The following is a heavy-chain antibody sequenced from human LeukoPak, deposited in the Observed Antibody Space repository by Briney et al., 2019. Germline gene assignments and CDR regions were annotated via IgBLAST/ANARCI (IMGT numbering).Heavy chain of an antibody. CDR3: ARMGWNYVAYFDY. CDR2: ISAYNGNT. Sequence: ASVKVSCKASGYTFTSYAINWVRQAPGQGLEWMGWISAYNGNTNYAQKLQGRVTMTTDTSTNTAYMKLRSLRSDDTAVYYCARMGWNYVAYFDYWGQGILVTVSS. V-gene: IGHV1-18*01. J-gene: IGHJ4*02. CDR1: GYTFTSYA. D-gene: IGHD1-7*01.